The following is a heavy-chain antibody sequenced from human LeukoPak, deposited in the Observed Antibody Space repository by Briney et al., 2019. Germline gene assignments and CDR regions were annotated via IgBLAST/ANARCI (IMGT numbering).Heavy chain of an antibody. CDR1: GGSISSYY. Sequence: SETLSLTCTVSGGSISSYYWSWIRQPPGKGLEWIGYIYYGGSTNYNPSLKSRVTISVDTSKNQFSLKLSSVTAADTAVYYCARDRTVGLFDPWGQGTLVTVSS. CDR3: ARDRTVGLFDP. V-gene: IGHV4-59*01. CDR2: IYYGGST. D-gene: IGHD4-23*01. J-gene: IGHJ5*02.